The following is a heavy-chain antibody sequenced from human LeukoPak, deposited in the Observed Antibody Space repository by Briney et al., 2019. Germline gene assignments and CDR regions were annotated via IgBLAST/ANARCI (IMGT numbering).Heavy chain of an antibody. CDR1: GGSISSGSYY. CDR2: IYTSGST. J-gene: IGHJ3*02. V-gene: IGHV4-61*02. CDR3: ARGEGLWFGELSYAFDI. Sequence: PSETLSLTCTVSGGSISSGSYYWSWIRQPAGKGLEWIGRIYTSGSTNYNPSLKSRVTISVDTSKNQFSLKLSSVTAADTAVYYCARGEGLWFGELSYAFDIWGQGTMVTVSS. D-gene: IGHD3-10*01.